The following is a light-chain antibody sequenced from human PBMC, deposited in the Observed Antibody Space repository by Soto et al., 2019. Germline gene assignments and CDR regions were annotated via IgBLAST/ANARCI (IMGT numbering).Light chain of an antibody. CDR3: QQSRT. J-gene: IGKJ1*01. V-gene: IGKV1-5*01. CDR2: DAS. Sequence: DIQMTQSPSTLSASVGDRVTITCRASQSISSWLAWYQQKPGKVPKLLLYDASSLESGVSSRFSGSASGTEFILTISSLQPDDFATYYCQQSRTFGQVTKVEIK. CDR1: QSISSW.